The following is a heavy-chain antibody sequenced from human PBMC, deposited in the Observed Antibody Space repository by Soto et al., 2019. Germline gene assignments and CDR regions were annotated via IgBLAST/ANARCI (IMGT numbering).Heavy chain of an antibody. CDR1: GFTFSSYS. D-gene: IGHD2-2*01. J-gene: IGHJ4*02. CDR3: ARVVVVPAAGIDY. V-gene: IGHV3-21*01. Sequence: EVQLVESGGGLVKPGGSLRLSCAASGFTFSSYSMNWVCQAPGKGLEWVSSISSSRSYIYYADSVKGRFTISRDNAKNSLYLQMNSLRAEDTAVYYCARVVVVPAAGIDYWGQGTLVTVSS. CDR2: ISSSRSYI.